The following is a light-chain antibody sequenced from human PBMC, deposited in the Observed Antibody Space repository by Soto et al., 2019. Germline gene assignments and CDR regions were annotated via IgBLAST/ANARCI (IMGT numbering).Light chain of an antibody. CDR3: QQRSNWPPT. CDR2: DAS. CDR1: QSVSSY. V-gene: IGKV3-11*01. J-gene: IGKJ1*01. Sequence: EIVLTQSPATLSLSPGERATLSCRASQSVSSYLAWYQQKPGQAPRLLIYDASNRATGIPARFSGSGSGTDFTLTISSLEPEDFAVYYCQQRSNWPPTFGQGDQGGY.